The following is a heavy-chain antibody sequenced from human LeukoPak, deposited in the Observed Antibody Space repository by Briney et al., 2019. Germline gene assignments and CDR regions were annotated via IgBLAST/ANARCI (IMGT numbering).Heavy chain of an antibody. V-gene: IGHV1-2*02. CDR3: ARGLGGSGSYYPRPIDY. CDR2: INPNSGGT. J-gene: IGHJ4*02. D-gene: IGHD3-10*01. Sequence: ASVKVSCKASGYTFTGYYMHWVRQAPGQGLEWMGWINPNSGGTNYAQKFQGRVTMTRDTSISTAYMELSRLRSDDTAVYYCARGLGGSGSYYPRPIDYWGQGTLVTVSS. CDR1: GYTFTGYY.